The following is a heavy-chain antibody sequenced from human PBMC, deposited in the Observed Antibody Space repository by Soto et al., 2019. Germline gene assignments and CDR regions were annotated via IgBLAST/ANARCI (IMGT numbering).Heavy chain of an antibody. CDR2: IVVGSGNT. CDR3: AAVSMTTVTHFDY. J-gene: IGHJ4*02. V-gene: IGHV1-58*02. D-gene: IGHD4-17*01. CDR1: GFTFTSSA. Sequence: GASVKVSCKASGFTFTSSAMQWVRQARGQRLEWIGWIVVGSGNTNYAQKFQERVTITRDMSTSTAYMELSSLRSEDTAVYYCAAVSMTTVTHFDYWGQGTLVTVSS.